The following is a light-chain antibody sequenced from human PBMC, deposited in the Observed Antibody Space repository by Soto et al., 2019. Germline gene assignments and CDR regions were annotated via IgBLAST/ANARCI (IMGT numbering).Light chain of an antibody. V-gene: IGKV3-20*01. J-gene: IGKJ2*01. Sequence: EIVLTQSPGTLSLSPGERATLSCRASQSVRSNYLAWYQQKPGQAPRLLIYGASSRATGIPDRFSGTGSGTDLTLTISRLEPDDFASYYCQQYGGSPYTFGQGTKLEIK. CDR1: QSVRSNY. CDR3: QQYGGSPYT. CDR2: GAS.